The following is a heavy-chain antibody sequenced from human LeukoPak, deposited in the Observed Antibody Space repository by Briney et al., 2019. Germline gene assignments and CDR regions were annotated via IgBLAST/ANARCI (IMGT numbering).Heavy chain of an antibody. V-gene: IGHV3-30-3*01. CDR3: ARDRYSSSWYSPSFDY. D-gene: IGHD6-13*01. J-gene: IGHJ4*02. CDR1: GFTFSSYA. CDR2: ISYDGSNK. Sequence: GGSLRLSCATSGFTFSSYAMHWVRQAPGKGLEWVAVISYDGSNKYYADSVKGRFTISRDNSKNTLYLQMNSLRAEDTAVYYCARDRYSSSWYSPSFDYWGQGTLVTVSS.